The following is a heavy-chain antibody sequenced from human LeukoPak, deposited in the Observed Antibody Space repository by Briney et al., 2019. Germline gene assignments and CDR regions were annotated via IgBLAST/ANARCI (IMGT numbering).Heavy chain of an antibody. CDR1: GFTFSNYA. D-gene: IGHD2-2*03. CDR3: VKEVTGYGYFDY. J-gene: IGHJ4*02. Sequence: GGSLRLSCVASGFTFSNYAMSWVRQAPGKGLEWIAALNGGRTFFQDSVRGRLNIYRENCKNTLYLQLNSLRGDDTAVYYCVKEVTGYGYFDYWGRGTLVTVSS. V-gene: IGHV3-23*01. CDR2: LNGGRT.